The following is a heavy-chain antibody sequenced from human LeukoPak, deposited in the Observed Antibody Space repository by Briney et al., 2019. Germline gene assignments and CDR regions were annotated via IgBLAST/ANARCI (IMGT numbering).Heavy chain of an antibody. Sequence: GGSLRLSCVASGFTFSSFALDWVRQAPGRGLEWISVVSRTGSTKYYADSVKGRFTVSRDNSKSTVYLQMNSLRVDDWAVYYCAKRKNSPGYSSLDQWGQGTLVTVSS. CDR3: AKRKNSPGYSSLDQ. CDR2: VSRTGSTK. CDR1: GFTFSSFA. J-gene: IGHJ4*02. D-gene: IGHD2-15*01. V-gene: IGHV3-23*01.